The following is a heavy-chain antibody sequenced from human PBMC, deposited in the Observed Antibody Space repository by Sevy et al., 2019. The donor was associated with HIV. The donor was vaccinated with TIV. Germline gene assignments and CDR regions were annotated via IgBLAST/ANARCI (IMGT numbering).Heavy chain of an antibody. CDR2: IYYSGST. V-gene: IGHV4-39*01. CDR3: ARGEAFTFIVVAPLNWFDP. Sequence: SETLSLTCTVSGGSISSRSYYWGWIRQPPGKGLEWIGTIYYSGSTYYNPSLKSRVTISIDTSKNQFSLKLNSVTAADTAVYYCARGEAFTFIVVAPLNWFDPWGQGTLVTVSS. CDR1: GGSISSRSYY. J-gene: IGHJ5*02. D-gene: IGHD3-22*01.